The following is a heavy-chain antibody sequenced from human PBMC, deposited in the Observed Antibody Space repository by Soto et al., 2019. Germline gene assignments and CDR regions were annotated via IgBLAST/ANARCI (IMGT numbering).Heavy chain of an antibody. J-gene: IGHJ4*02. CDR1: GYTFTGYY. CDR2: INPDSGGT. V-gene: IGHV1-2*04. CDR3: ARTLRYSSGWYYFDY. Sequence: ASVKVSCRASGYTFTGYYMHWVRQAPGQGLEWMGWINPDSGGTNYAQKFQGWVTMTRDTSISTAYMELSRLRSDDTAVYYCARTLRYSSGWYYFDYWGQGTLVTVSS. D-gene: IGHD6-19*01.